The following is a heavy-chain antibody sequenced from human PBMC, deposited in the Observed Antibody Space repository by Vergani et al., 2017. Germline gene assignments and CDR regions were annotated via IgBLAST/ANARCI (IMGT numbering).Heavy chain of an antibody. CDR2: INPNSGRT. J-gene: IGHJ4*02. V-gene: IGHV1-2*02. D-gene: IGHD1-7*01. Sequence: QVQLVQSGAEVKNPGASVKVSCKASGYSFTGYYIHWVRQAPGQGLEWMGWINPNSGRTKYAQKFQGRVTMTRDTSITTAYMEVSRLGSDATAVYYCARGRNFIDYGGQGTLVTVSS. CDR3: ARGRNFIDY. CDR1: GYSFTGYY.